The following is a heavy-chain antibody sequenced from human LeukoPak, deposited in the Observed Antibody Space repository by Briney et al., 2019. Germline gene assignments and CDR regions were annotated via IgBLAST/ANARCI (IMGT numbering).Heavy chain of an antibody. CDR1: GFTFSTYW. D-gene: IGHD6-13*01. V-gene: IGHV3-74*01. J-gene: IGHJ4*02. CDR3: ARDGIAAVGFDY. CDR2: VNGDGSST. Sequence: GGSLRLSCAASGFTFSTYWMHWVRQAPGKGLVWVSRVNGDGSSTNYADSVKGRFTISRDNAKNTLYLRMNSLRAEDTAVYYCARDGIAAVGFDYWGQGILVTVSS.